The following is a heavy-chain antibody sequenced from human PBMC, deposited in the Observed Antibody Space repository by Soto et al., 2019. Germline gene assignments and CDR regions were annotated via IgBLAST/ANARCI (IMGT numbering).Heavy chain of an antibody. CDR2: ISYDGSNK. CDR1: GFTFSSYA. V-gene: IGHV3-30-3*01. J-gene: IGHJ6*02. D-gene: IGHD1-26*01. Sequence: GGSLRLSCAASGFTFSSYAMHWVRQAPGKGLEWVAVISYDGSNKYYADSVKGRFTISRDNSKNTLYLQMNSLRAEDTAVYYCARDLIVGATLDYYGMDVRGQGTTVTVSS. CDR3: ARDLIVGATLDYYGMDV.